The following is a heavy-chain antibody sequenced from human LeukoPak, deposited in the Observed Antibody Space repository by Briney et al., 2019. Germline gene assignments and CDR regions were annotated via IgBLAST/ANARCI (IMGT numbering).Heavy chain of an antibody. V-gene: IGHV3-74*01. Sequence: GGSLRLSCAASGVTFSNIWMYWVRQAPGKGLDWVALINPDGSITTYADSVKGRFTISRDNFKNTLYLQMNSLRAEDTAVYYCAKAVYNWNYVWFDPWGQGTLVTVSS. CDR3: AKAVYNWNYVWFDP. CDR2: INPDGSIT. D-gene: IGHD1-7*01. J-gene: IGHJ5*02. CDR1: GVTFSNIW.